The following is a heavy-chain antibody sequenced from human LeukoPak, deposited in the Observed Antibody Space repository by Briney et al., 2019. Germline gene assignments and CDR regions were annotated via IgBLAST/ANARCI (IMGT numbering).Heavy chain of an antibody. Sequence: ASVKVSCKASGGTFSSYANSWVRQAPGQGLEWMGGIIPIFGTANYAQKFQGRVTITADESTSTAYMELSSLRSEDTAVYYCAREVVAGNENWFDPWGQGTLVTVSS. CDR1: GGTFSSYA. J-gene: IGHJ5*02. CDR2: IIPIFGTA. V-gene: IGHV1-69*13. D-gene: IGHD6-19*01. CDR3: AREVVAGNENWFDP.